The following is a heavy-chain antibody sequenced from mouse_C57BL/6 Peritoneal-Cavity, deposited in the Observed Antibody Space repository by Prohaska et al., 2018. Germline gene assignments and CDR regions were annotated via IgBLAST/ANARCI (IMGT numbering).Heavy chain of an antibody. J-gene: IGHJ3*01. Sequence: EVKLEESGGGLVQPGGSMKLSCVASGLTFSNYWMNWVRQSPEKGLEWVAQIRLKSDNYATHYAESVKGRFTISRDDSKSSVYLQMNNLRAEDTGIYYCTGGGTGAYWGQGTLVTVSA. CDR3: TGGGTGAY. V-gene: IGHV6-3*01. CDR1: GLTFSNYW. D-gene: IGHD4-1*01. CDR2: IRLKSDNYAT.